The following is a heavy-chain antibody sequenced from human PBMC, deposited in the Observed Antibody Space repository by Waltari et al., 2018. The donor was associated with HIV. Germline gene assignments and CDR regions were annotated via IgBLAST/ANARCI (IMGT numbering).Heavy chain of an antibody. J-gene: IGHJ4*02. V-gene: IGHV1-46*01. CDR3: ARQNEYTSSPLDY. D-gene: IGHD6-6*01. CDR2: INPGSSSI. CDR1: GYTFTNYY. Sequence: QVQLVQSGAEVKKPGASLKLSCKASGYTFTNYYIHWVRQAPGQGLEWMGIINPGSSSISYAQKFQGKVTMTRDTSTRTVYMELSSLRSEDTAIYYWARQNEYTSSPLDYWGQGTLVTVSS.